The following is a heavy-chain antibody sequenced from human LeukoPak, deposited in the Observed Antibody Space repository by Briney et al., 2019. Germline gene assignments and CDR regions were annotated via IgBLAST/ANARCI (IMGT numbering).Heavy chain of an antibody. Sequence: ASVKVSCKASGYTFTGYYMHWVRQAPGQGLEWVGWINPNSVGTNYAQNFQGWVTMTRDTSISTAYMELSRLRFDETAVYYCASEGGSDSGYDWWFVPWGQGTLVPVSS. CDR2: INPNSVGT. CDR1: GYTFTGYY. J-gene: IGHJ5*02. V-gene: IGHV1-2*04. D-gene: IGHD5-12*01. CDR3: ASEGGSDSGYDWWFVP.